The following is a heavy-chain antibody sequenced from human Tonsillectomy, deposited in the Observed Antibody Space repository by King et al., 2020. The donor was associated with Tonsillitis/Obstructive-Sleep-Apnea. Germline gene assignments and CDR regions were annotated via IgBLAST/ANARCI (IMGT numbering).Heavy chain of an antibody. J-gene: IGHJ3*01. CDR1: GFTFSSYA. V-gene: IGHV3-30*04. D-gene: IGHD6-13*01. Sequence: VQLVESGGGVVQPGRSLRLSCAASGFTFSSYAMHWVRQAPGKGLEWVAVISYDGNNKFYADSVKGRFTISRDNSKNTLYLQMSSLRAEDTAVYYCARVGVESSWYYYHTPIDAFDVWGQGTMVTVSS. CDR2: ISYDGNNK. CDR3: ARVGVESSWYYYHTPIDAFDV.